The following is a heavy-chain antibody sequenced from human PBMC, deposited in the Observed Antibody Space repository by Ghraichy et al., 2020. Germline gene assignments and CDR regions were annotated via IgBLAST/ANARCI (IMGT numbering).Heavy chain of an antibody. CDR2: IYSGGST. V-gene: IGHV3-53*01. Sequence: LSLTCAASGFTVSSNYMSWVRQAPGKGLEWVSVIYSGGSTYYADSVKGRFTISRDNSKNTLYLQMNSLRAEDTAVYYCARGRGPRAPMDVWGQGTTVTVSS. CDR3: ARGRGPRAPMDV. J-gene: IGHJ6*02. D-gene: IGHD3-16*01. CDR1: GFTVSSNY.